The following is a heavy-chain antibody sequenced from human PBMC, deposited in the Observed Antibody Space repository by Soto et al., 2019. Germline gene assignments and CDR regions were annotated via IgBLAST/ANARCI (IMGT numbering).Heavy chain of an antibody. Sequence: LSLTCTVSGGSISSGDYYWSWIRQPPGQGLEWIGYIYYRGSTYYNQSPKSRVTISVHTSKNQFTLKLSSETAADTAVNHCARATCGDYYYYYYGMDVWGQGTTVAVSS. CDR3: ARATCGDYYYYYYGMDV. CDR1: GGSISSGDYY. CDR2: IYYRGST. D-gene: IGHD4-17*01. J-gene: IGHJ6*02. V-gene: IGHV4-30-4*02.